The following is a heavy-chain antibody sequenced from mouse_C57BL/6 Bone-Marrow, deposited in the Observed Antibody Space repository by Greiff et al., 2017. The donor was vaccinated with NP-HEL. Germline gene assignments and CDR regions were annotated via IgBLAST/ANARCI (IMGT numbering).Heavy chain of an antibody. CDR1: GYAFSSSW. Sequence: VKLMESGPELVKPGASVKISCKASGYAFSSSWMNWVKQRPGKGLEWIGRIYPGDGDTNYNGKFKGKATLTADKSSSTAYMQLSSLTAEDSAVYFGARLGDGCYWGQGTTLTVSS. CDR2: IYPGDGDT. J-gene: IGHJ2*01. CDR3: ARLGDGCY. V-gene: IGHV1-82*01. D-gene: IGHD2-3*01.